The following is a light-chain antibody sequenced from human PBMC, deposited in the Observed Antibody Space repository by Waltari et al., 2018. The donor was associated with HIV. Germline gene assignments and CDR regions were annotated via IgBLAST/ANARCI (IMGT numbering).Light chain of an antibody. CDR1: QNIGNY. Sequence: EVVLTQSPSTLSLSQGERATLSCRASQNIGNYLAWYQQKPGQAPRLLIYDASTRASGIPARFSGSGSGTDFTLTISSLEPKDVAVYYCQQRSNWPPVTFGQGTRLEI. CDR3: QQRSNWPPVT. J-gene: IGKJ5*01. CDR2: DAS. V-gene: IGKV3-11*01.